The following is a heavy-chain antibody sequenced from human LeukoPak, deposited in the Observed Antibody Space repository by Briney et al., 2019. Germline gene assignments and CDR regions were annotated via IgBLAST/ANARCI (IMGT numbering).Heavy chain of an antibody. D-gene: IGHD1-7*01. CDR3: ATLGGTARFDP. V-gene: IGHV3-7*01. Sequence: GGSLRLSCGASGFTFSSYWTSWVRQAPGRGLEWVANIKQDGSEKDYVDSVKGRFTISRDNAKNSLYLQMSNLRAEDTAIYYCATLGGTARFDPWGQGTLVTVSS. CDR1: GFTFSSYW. CDR2: IKQDGSEK. J-gene: IGHJ5*02.